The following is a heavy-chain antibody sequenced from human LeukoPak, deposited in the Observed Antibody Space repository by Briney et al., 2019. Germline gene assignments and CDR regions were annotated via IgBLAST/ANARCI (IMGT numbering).Heavy chain of an antibody. J-gene: IGHJ4*02. CDR2: IYSGGST. CDR1: GFTVSNNY. CDR3: ARATLDN. V-gene: IGHV3-53*01. Sequence: GGSLRLSCAASGFTVSNNYISWLRQAPGKGLQWVSAIYSGGSTKYADSVKARFTISRDNSKNTVYLQMNSLRADDTAVYYCARATLDNWGQGTLVTVSS.